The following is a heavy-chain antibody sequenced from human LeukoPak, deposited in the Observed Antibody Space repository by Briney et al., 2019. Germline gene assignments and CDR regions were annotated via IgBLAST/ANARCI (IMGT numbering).Heavy chain of an antibody. Sequence: GGSLRLSCAASGFTFSSYSMNWVRQAPGKGLEWVASIGPTGSDRYHADSIKGRFTISRDNANNFLYLQMSSLRAEDTAVYYCATETNGRHYDYWGQGTLLTVSS. J-gene: IGHJ4*02. CDR2: IGPTGSDR. CDR1: GFTFSSYS. CDR3: ATETNGRHYDY. V-gene: IGHV3-21*06. D-gene: IGHD1-14*01.